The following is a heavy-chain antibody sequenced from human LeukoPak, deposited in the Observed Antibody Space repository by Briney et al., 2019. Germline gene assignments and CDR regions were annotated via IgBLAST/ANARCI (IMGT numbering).Heavy chain of an antibody. J-gene: IGHJ4*02. CDR1: GGTFSSYA. Sequence: SVKVSCKASGGTFSSYAVSWVRQAPGQGLEWMGGIIPIFGTANYAQKFQGRVTITADESTSTAYMELSSLRSEDTAVYYCARDVGYCSGGSCYQFDYWGQATLVTVSS. CDR3: ARDVGYCSGGSCYQFDY. D-gene: IGHD2-15*01. V-gene: IGHV1-69*01. CDR2: IIPIFGTA.